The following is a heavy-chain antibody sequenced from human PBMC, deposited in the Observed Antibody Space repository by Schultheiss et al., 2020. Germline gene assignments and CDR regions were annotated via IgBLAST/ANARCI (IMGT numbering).Heavy chain of an antibody. J-gene: IGHJ4*02. CDR3: ARVPPLWDGSSWYSLD. Sequence: GGSLRLSCVASGFIFGNNWIHWVRQAPGKGLVWVARISNDGSTTNYVDSVEGRFTISRDNSKNTLYLQMNSLRAEDTAVYYCARVPPLWDGSSWYSLDWGQGTLVTVSS. CDR1: GFIFGNNW. CDR2: ISNDGSTT. D-gene: IGHD6-13*01. V-gene: IGHV3-74*01.